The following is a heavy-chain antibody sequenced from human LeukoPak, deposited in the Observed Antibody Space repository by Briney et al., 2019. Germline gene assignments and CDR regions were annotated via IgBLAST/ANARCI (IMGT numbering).Heavy chain of an antibody. V-gene: IGHV3-21*01. CDR3: ARQRYGDHSSDY. CDR1: GFTFSSYS. CDR2: ISSISTYI. D-gene: IGHD4-17*01. J-gene: IGHJ4*02. Sequence: GGSLRLSCAASGFTFSSYSMNWVRQAPGKGLEWVSSISSISTYISYADSVKGRFTISRDTAKNSLYLQMNSLRAEDTAVYYCARQRYGDHSSDYWGQGTLVTVSS.